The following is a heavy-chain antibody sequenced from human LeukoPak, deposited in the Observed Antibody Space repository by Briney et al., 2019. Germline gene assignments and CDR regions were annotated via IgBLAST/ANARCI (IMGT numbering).Heavy chain of an antibody. V-gene: IGHV3-30*18. D-gene: IGHD6-19*01. Sequence: GRSLRLSCAASGFTFSSYGMHWVRQAPGEGLEWVAVISDDGSNKYYADSVKGRFTISRDNSKNTLYLQMNSLRAEDTAVYYCAKDRGYSSGWYVCDYWGQGTLVTVSS. CDR3: AKDRGYSSGWYVCDY. CDR2: ISDDGSNK. J-gene: IGHJ4*02. CDR1: GFTFSSYG.